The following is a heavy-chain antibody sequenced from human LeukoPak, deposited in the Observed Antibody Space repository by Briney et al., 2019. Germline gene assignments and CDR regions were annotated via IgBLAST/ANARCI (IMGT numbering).Heavy chain of an antibody. CDR3: ARDQGYYDFWSVYYRAGWFDP. J-gene: IGHJ5*02. D-gene: IGHD3-3*01. CDR2: IYYSGST. V-gene: IGHV4-59*01. CDR1: GGSISSYY. Sequence: SETLSLTCTVSGGSISSYYWSWIRQPPGKGLEWIGYIYYSGSTNYNPSLKSRVTISVDTSKNQFSLKLSSVTAADTAVYYCARDQGYYDFWSVYYRAGWFDPWGQGTLVTVSS.